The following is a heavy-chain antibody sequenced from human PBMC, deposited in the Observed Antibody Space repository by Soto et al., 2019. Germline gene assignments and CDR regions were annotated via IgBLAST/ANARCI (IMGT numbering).Heavy chain of an antibody. CDR3: ATEMGATQGPFDN. CDR1: VFPFGANA. Sequence: PWWSLRLCCLVSVFPFGANAMSWFRQAPGKGLEWVSGLSNTGRRTSYADSVKGRFNISRDNSENTVYLQMNSLRVEDTAVYYCATEMGATQGPFDNWGQGTLVTVSS. J-gene: IGHJ4*02. V-gene: IGHV3-23*01. CDR2: LSNTGRRT. D-gene: IGHD1-26*01.